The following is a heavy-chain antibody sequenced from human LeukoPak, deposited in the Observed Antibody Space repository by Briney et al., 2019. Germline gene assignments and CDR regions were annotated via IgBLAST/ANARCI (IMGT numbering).Heavy chain of an antibody. CDR1: GFTFSTYS. V-gene: IGHV3-23*01. Sequence: PGGSLRLSCAASGFTFSTYSMSWVRQAPGKGLEWVSGISGSGGSTYYPDSVKGRFTIPRDNSKNTLYLRINSLRAEDTAVYYCATAGRAGDRDYTDYYYFYMAVWGKGTAVTVSS. J-gene: IGHJ6*03. D-gene: IGHD4-11*01. CDR2: ISGSGGST. CDR3: ATAGRAGDRDYTDYYYFYMAV.